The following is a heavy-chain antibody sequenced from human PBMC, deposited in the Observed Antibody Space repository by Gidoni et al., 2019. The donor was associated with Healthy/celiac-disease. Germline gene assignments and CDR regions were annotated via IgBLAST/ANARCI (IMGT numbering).Heavy chain of an antibody. CDR2: ISSRSSDI. V-gene: IGHV3-21*01. CDR1: AFPFSSYS. Sequence: EVPLVESGGGLVKPGGSLRPSVAASAFPFSSYSMNWGRQAPGKGLEWVSSISSRSSDIYYADSVRGRFTISRENAKNSLYLQMNSLRAEDTAVYYCARDLYQTQWFGGEISGMDVWGQGTTVTVSS. D-gene: IGHD3-10*01. J-gene: IGHJ6*02. CDR3: ARDLYQTQWFGGEISGMDV.